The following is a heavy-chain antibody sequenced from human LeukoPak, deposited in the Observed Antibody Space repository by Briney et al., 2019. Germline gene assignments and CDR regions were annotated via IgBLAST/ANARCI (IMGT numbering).Heavy chain of an antibody. CDR2: INPNGGST. D-gene: IGHD3-10*01. CDR1: GYTFTNYY. Sequence: ASVKVSCKASGYTFTNYYIHLVRQAPGQGLEWLGLINPNGGSTGYAQSLQGRVTVTTDTTTSTVYMELNSLGSDDTAVYYCERDVWFGERNFDCWGQGTLVTVSS. CDR3: ERDVWFGERNFDC. V-gene: IGHV1-46*04. J-gene: IGHJ4*02.